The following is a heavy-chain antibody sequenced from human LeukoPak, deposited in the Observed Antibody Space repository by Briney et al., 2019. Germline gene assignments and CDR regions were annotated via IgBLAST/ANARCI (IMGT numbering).Heavy chain of an antibody. Sequence: ASVEVSCKTSGYTFTTYGISWVRQAPGQGLEWMGWISVYNGKTNYAQKLQGRVSMTTDTSTSTAYMELRSLRSDDTAVYYCARDGPLYFDYWGQGTLVTVSS. CDR2: ISVYNGKT. J-gene: IGHJ4*02. CDR3: ARDGPLYFDY. CDR1: GYTFTTYG. V-gene: IGHV1-18*01.